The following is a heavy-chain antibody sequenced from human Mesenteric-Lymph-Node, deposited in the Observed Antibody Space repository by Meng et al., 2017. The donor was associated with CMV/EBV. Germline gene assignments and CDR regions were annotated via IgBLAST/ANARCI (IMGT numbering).Heavy chain of an antibody. J-gene: IGHJ4*02. Sequence: VTVSCKTSEYTFSGYYIHGVRQAPEQGLEWMGWIDPHTGGTKYAQKFQGRVTMTRFTSITTAYMELTRLRSDDTAVYFCASIAADNYWGQGTLVTVSS. D-gene: IGHD6-13*01. CDR2: IDPHTGGT. CDR3: ASIAADNY. CDR1: EYTFSGYY. V-gene: IGHV1-2*02.